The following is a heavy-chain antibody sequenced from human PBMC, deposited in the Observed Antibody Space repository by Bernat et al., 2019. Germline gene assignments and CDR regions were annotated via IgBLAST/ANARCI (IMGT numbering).Heavy chain of an antibody. D-gene: IGHD3-10*01. Sequence: QLQLQESGPGLVKPSETLSLTCTVSGASISSSSYYWGWIRQPPGKGLEWIGSTYYTGSTYYSPSLKSRVTISVDTSKNQFSLKLISVTAADTAVYYCARWESTLVPGAFDIWGQGTMVTVSS. CDR2: TYYTGST. V-gene: IGHV4-39*01. CDR1: GASISSSSYY. CDR3: ARWESTLVPGAFDI. J-gene: IGHJ3*02.